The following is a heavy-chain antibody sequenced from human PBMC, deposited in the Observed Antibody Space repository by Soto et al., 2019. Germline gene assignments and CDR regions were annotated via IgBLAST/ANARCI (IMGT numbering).Heavy chain of an antibody. CDR2: IFHTGGT. Sequence: QVQLQESGPGLVKPSETLSLTCTVSSDSIAGENWWSWVRQPPGMGLEWIGEIFHTGGTNYNPSRKSRVTMEVDKSKNQFSLKLISAPAADTAVYYCARVFSSGSGWMYYFDFWGQGTLVSVSS. D-gene: IGHD6-25*01. V-gene: IGHV4-4*02. J-gene: IGHJ4*02. CDR3: ARVFSSGSGWMYYFDF. CDR1: SDSIAGENW.